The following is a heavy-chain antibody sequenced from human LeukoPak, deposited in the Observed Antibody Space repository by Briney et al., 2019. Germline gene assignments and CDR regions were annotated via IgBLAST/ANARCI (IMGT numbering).Heavy chain of an antibody. CDR3: AKEIAAAAGCWFDP. CDR1: GFTFSSNG. J-gene: IGHJ5*02. D-gene: IGHD6-13*01. CDR2: VSYDGSNK. V-gene: IGHV3-30*18. Sequence: GGSLRLSCAAPGFTFSSNGMHWVRQAPGKGLEWVAVVSYDGSNKYYADSVKGRFTVSRDNSKNTLYLQMNSLRAEDTAIYYCAKEIAAAAGCWFDPWGQGTLVTVSS.